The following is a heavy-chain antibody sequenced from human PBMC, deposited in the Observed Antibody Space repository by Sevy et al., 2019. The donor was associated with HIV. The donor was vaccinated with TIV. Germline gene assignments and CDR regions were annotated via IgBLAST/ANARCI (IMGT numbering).Heavy chain of an antibody. CDR2: ISYDGSNK. D-gene: IGHD3-10*01. J-gene: IGHJ6*02. CDR1: GFTFSSYA. V-gene: IGHV3-30*04. CDR3: ARSIDGSGSYYTACYYGMDV. Sequence: GGSLRLSCAASGFTFSSYAMHWVRQAPGKGLEWVAVISYDGSNKYYADSVKGRFTISRDNSKNTLYLQMNSLRAEDTAVYYCARSIDGSGSYYTACYYGMDVWGQGTTVTVSS.